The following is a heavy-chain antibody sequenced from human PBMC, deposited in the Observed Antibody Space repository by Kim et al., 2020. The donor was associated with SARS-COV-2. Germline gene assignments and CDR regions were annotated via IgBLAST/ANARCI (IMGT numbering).Heavy chain of an antibody. CDR1: GGSFSGYY. CDR2: INHSGST. J-gene: IGHJ4*02. V-gene: IGHV4-34*01. D-gene: IGHD3-22*01. CDR3: ARGLHWSSGYYYQGGRATYYFDY. Sequence: SETLSLTCAVYGGSFSGYYWSWIRQPPGKGLEWIGEINHSGSTNYNPSLKSRVTISVDTSKNQFSLKLSSVTAADTAVYYCARGLHWSSGYYYQGGRATYYFDYWGQGTLVTVSS.